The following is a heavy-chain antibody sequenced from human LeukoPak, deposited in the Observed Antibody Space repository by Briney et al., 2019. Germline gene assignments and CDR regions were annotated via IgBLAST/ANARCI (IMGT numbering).Heavy chain of an antibody. CDR1: GESFSGYY. V-gene: IGHV4-34*01. D-gene: IGHD3-22*01. CDR3: ARGRQKISMIIVVMTAVSYYLDA. CDR2: INPGGST. Sequence: PSETLSLTCAVYGESFSGYYWTWIRQSPGKGLEWIGEINPGGSTYFNPSLKSRLTISRDTSKNQFSLRLRSVTAADSGIYYCARGRQKISMIIVVMTAVSYYLDAWGKGTTVTVS. J-gene: IGHJ6*03.